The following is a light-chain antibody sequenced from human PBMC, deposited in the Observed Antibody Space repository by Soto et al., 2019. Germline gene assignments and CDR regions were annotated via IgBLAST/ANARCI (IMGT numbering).Light chain of an antibody. CDR3: QSYDSSLSGFYV. V-gene: IGLV1-40*01. CDR1: SSNIGTGYN. CDR2: GNS. Sequence: QSVLTQAPSVSGAPGQRVTISCTGSSSNIGTGYNVYWYQQLPGAAPKLLIYGNSNRPSGVPDRFSGSKSGTSASLAITGLQAEDEADYYRQSYDSSLSGFYVFGTGTKLTVL. J-gene: IGLJ1*01.